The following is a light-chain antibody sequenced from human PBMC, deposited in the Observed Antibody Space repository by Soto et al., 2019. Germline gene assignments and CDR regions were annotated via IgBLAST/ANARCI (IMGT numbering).Light chain of an antibody. Sequence: QSVLTQPPSASGTPGQRFTIACSGSTSNIGISYVYWYQLLPGTAPQLLLYRNNQRPSGVPDRFSGSKSGTSASLAISGLRSEDEAEYYCAAWDDRLSGYVFGTGTKVTVL. J-gene: IGLJ1*01. V-gene: IGLV1-47*01. CDR2: RNN. CDR1: TSNIGISY. CDR3: AAWDDRLSGYV.